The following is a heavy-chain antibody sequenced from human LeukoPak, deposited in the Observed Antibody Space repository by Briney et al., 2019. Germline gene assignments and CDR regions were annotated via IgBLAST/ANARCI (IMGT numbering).Heavy chain of an antibody. J-gene: IGHJ4*02. Sequence: GGSLRLSCAASGLTFSFAWMSWVRQAPGNGLEWVGHSKNKTNDETTDYAAPVKGRFIISRDDSKNTLYLQMNSQRTEDTAVYYCARGFCSSTNCYQGPFDFWGQGTLVTVSS. D-gene: IGHD2-2*01. CDR1: GLTFSFAW. CDR3: ARGFCSSTNCYQGPFDF. V-gene: IGHV3-15*01. CDR2: SKNKTNDETT.